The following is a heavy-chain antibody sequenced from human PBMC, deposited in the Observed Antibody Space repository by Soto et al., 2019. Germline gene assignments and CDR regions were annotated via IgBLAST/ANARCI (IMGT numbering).Heavy chain of an antibody. Sequence: ASVKVSCKASGYTFTSYDISWVRQATGQGLEWMGWMNPNSGNTGYAQKFQGRVTMTRNTSISTAYMELSSLRSEDTAVYYCARGADYDFWSGYYYGMDVWGQGTTVTVSS. J-gene: IGHJ6*02. V-gene: IGHV1-8*01. CDR1: GYTFTSYD. CDR2: MNPNSGNT. D-gene: IGHD3-3*01. CDR3: ARGADYDFWSGYYYGMDV.